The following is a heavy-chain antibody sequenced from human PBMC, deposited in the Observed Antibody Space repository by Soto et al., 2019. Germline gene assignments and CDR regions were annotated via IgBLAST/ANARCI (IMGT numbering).Heavy chain of an antibody. CDR3: ARPIYGTGGYYSDY. J-gene: IGHJ4*02. V-gene: IGHV5-51*01. CDR1: GYTFTNYW. D-gene: IGHD3-10*01. CDR2: IYPDDADT. Sequence: PGESLKISCQASGYTFTNYWIAWVRQMSGKGLEWVGVIYPDDADTTYGPTFQGQVTISADKSLNTAYLQWSSLEVSDTAMYFCARPIYGTGGYYSDYWGQGTQVTVSS.